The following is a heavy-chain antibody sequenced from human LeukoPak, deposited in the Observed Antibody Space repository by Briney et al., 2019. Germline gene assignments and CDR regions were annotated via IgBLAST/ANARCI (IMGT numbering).Heavy chain of an antibody. CDR1: GGSISSYY. CDR2: IYYSGST. D-gene: IGHD6-13*01. Sequence: SETLSLTCTVSGGSISSYYWSWIRQPPGNGLEWIGYIYYSGSTNYNPSLKSRVTISVDTSKNQFSLKLSSVTAADTAVYYCARLPYSSNLLYFDYWGQGTLVTVSS. CDR3: ARLPYSSNLLYFDY. V-gene: IGHV4-59*08. J-gene: IGHJ4*02.